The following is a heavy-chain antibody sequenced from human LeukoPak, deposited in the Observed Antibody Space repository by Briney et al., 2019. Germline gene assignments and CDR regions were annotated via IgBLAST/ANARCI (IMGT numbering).Heavy chain of an antibody. Sequence: GGSLRLSCAASGFTFSSYAMSWVRQAPGKGLEWVSAISGSGGSTYYADSVKGRFTISRDNSKNTVYYQMNTLRVEDTALYYCARGDGFMIRDWGQGTLVIVSS. CDR1: GFTFSSYA. CDR3: ARGDGFMIRD. CDR2: ISGSGGST. D-gene: IGHD3-10*01. J-gene: IGHJ4*02. V-gene: IGHV3-23*01.